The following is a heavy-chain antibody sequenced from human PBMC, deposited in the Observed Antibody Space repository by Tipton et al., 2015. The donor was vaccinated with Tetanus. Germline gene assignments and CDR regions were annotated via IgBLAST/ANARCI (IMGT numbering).Heavy chain of an antibody. CDR1: GYIFTNYW. J-gene: IGHJ4*02. CDR3: ARAHCSDGVCNFDF. Sequence: VQLVQSGGEVKKPGESLKISCKGSGYIFTNYWIGWVRQKPGKGLEWMGIIYPGDSDTRYSPSFQGHVTISVDKSINTAYLQWSSLKASDTSMFYCARAHCSDGVCNFDFWGQGALVTVAS. D-gene: IGHD2-15*01. CDR2: IYPGDSDT. V-gene: IGHV5-51*01.